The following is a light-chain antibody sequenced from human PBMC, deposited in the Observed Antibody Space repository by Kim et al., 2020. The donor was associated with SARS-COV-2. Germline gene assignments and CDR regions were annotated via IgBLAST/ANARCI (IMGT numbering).Light chain of an antibody. CDR3: QAWDSSTVV. CDR1: KLGDKY. V-gene: IGLV3-1*01. J-gene: IGLJ2*01. CDR2: QDN. Sequence: SYELTQPPSVSVSPGKTERITCSGDKLGDKYAYWYQQKPGQSPVLVIYQDNRRPSGTPERVSGSNSGNTATLTISGTQAMDEAAYYCQAWDSSTVVFGGGTQLTVL.